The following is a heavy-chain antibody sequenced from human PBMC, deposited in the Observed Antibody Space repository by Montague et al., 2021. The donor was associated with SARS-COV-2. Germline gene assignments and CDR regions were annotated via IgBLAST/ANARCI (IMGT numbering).Heavy chain of an antibody. CDR2: INHSGST. Sequence: SETLSLTCAVYGGSFSDYYWSWIRQPPGKGLEWIGEINHSGSTNYNPSLKSRVTISVDTSKNQFSLKVSSVTAADTAVYYCARRGYSYYYYGMDVWGQGTTVTVSS. D-gene: IGHD5-24*01. CDR3: ARRGYSYYYYGMDV. CDR1: GGSFSDYY. V-gene: IGHV4-34*01. J-gene: IGHJ6*02.